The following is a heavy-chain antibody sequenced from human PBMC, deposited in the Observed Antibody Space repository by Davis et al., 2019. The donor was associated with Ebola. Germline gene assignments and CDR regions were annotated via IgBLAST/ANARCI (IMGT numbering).Heavy chain of an antibody. D-gene: IGHD2-21*01. CDR1: GGSFSNYY. J-gene: IGHJ4*02. CDR2: VIHSGNT. V-gene: IGHV4-34*12. Sequence: PSETLSLTCAVYGGSFSNYYWTWIRQPPGKGLEWIGEVIHSGNTNYNASLKSRVTISADTSKNQFSLNLSSVTAADTAVYFCSRFGEGAYWGQGTLVTVSS. CDR3: SRFGEGAY.